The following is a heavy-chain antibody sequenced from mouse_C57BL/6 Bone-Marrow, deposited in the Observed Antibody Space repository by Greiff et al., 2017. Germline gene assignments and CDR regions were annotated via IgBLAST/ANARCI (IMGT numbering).Heavy chain of an antibody. D-gene: IGHD1-1*01. Sequence: EVQLQQSGAELVRPGASVKLSCTASGFNIKDDYMHWVKQMPEQGLEWIGWIDHEVGTNEYASQFQGRATITADTASHTAYLQLSSLTSEDTAVYYCTTHYGRSYKYFDYWGEDTTHTVSS. CDR2: IDHEVGTN. J-gene: IGHJ2*01. V-gene: IGHV14-4*01. CDR3: TTHYGRSYKYFDY. CDR1: GFNIKDDY.